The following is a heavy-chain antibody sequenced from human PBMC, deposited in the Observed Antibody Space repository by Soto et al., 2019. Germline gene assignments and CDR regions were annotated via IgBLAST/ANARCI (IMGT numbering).Heavy chain of an antibody. V-gene: IGHV4-30-2*01. Sequence: PSETLSLTCTVSGGSIRSSTYYWGWIRQPPGKGLEWIGYMYHSGSTYYNPSLKSRVTISIDRSKNQFSLKLSSVTAADTAVYYCARVPDYWGQGILVTVSS. CDR2: MYHSGST. D-gene: IGHD2-2*01. CDR3: ARVPDY. J-gene: IGHJ4*02. CDR1: GGSIRSSTYY.